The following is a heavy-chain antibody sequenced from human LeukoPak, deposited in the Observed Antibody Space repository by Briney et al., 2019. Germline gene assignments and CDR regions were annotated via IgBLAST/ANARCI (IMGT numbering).Heavy chain of an antibody. V-gene: IGHV3-30*02. Sequence: PGGSLRLSCAASGFTFRSYGMDWVRHAPGKGLEWVAFIRYDGNNKDYADSVKGRFTISRDNSKNTLYLQMNSLRVEDTAVYYCAKGYGDLVAFDVWGQGTMVTVSA. CDR2: IRYDGNNK. CDR1: GFTFRSYG. J-gene: IGHJ3*01. CDR3: AKGYGDLVAFDV. D-gene: IGHD4-17*01.